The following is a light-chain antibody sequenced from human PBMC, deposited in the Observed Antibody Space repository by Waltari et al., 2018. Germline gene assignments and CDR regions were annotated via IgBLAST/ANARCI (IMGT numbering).Light chain of an antibody. V-gene: IGLV2-14*01. Sequence: QSALTQPASVSGSPGQSITISCTGTSSSFRGYIFASWYQVHPGKVPKLIIYEVNRRPSGVSNRFAGSKSGNTASLTISGLQAEDEADFYCSSYASSGTLVFGSGTKVTVL. CDR2: EVN. CDR1: SSSFRGYIF. J-gene: IGLJ1*01. CDR3: SSYASSGTLV.